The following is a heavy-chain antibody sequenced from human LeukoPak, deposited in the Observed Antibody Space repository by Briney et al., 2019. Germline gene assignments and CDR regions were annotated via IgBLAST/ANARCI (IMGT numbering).Heavy chain of an antibody. V-gene: IGHV4-31*03. CDR1: GGSISSGGYY. D-gene: IGHD3-10*01. CDR2: IYYSGST. J-gene: IGHJ5*01. CDR3: ARDRAQTDYYGSGVVDP. Sequence: SETLSLTCTVSGGSISSGGYYWSWIRQHPGKGLEWIGYIYYSGSTYYNPSLKSRVTISVDTSKNQFSLKLSSVTAADTAVYYCARDRAQTDYYGSGVVDPWGQGNLVTVSS.